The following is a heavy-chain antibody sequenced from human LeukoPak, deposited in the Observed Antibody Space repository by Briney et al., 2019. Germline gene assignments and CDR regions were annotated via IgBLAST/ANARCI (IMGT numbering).Heavy chain of an antibody. D-gene: IGHD3-16*02. CDR2: ISGSGTNT. Sequence: GESLKISCTASGFTFSSFAMSWVRQPPGKGLESVSGISGSGTNTYYADSVKGRFTISRDNSETTLYLQMNSLRAEDTAVYYCAKSPHYRVTAIIYYFDNWGQGTLVTVSP. J-gene: IGHJ4*02. CDR3: AKSPHYRVTAIIYYFDN. V-gene: IGHV3-23*01. CDR1: GFTFSSFA.